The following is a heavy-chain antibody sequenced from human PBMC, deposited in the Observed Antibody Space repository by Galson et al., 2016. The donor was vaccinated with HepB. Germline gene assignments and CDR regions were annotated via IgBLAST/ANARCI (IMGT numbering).Heavy chain of an antibody. V-gene: IGHV1-3*01. D-gene: IGHD2-2*01. CDR3: ARDHLNCSSTSCYDYYYYGMDV. Sequence: SVKVSCKASGYTFTSYAMHWVRQAPGQRLEWMGWINPGNGNTKYSQKFQGRVTITRDTSASTAYMELSSLRSEDTAVYYCARDHLNCSSTSCYDYYYYGMDVWGQGTTVTVSS. J-gene: IGHJ6*02. CDR2: INPGNGNT. CDR1: GYTFTSYA.